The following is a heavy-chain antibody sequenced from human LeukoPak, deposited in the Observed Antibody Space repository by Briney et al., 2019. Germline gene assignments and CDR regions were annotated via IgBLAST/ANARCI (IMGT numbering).Heavy chain of an antibody. CDR3: AKDRGDSGPLMIVVVITSPFDY. V-gene: IGHV3-23*01. D-gene: IGHD3-22*01. CDR1: GFTFSSYA. CDR2: ISGSGGST. Sequence: PGGSLRLSCAASGFTFSSYAMSWVRQAPGKGLEWVSAISGSGGSTYYADSVKGRFTISRDNSKNTLYLQMNSLRAEDTAVYYCAKDRGDSGPLMIVVVITSPFDYWGQGTLVTVSS. J-gene: IGHJ4*02.